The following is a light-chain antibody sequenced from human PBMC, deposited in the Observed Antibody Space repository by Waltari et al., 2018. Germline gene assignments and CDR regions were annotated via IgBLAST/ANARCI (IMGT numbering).Light chain of an antibody. CDR3: QQSFSNPPWT. CDR1: RYINKY. J-gene: IGKJ1*01. Sequence: DIQMIQSPSSLSASVGDIVTVTCRASRYINKYLNWYQQKTGKAPKLLIFAASTLQSGVPSRFSGSGSGTDFTLTISNLQDEDFATYYCQQSFSNPPWTFGQGTKVETK. CDR2: AAS. V-gene: IGKV1-39*01.